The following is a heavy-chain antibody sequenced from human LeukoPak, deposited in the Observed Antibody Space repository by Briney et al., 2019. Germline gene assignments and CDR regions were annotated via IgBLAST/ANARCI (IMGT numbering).Heavy chain of an antibody. Sequence: SETLSLTCTVSGGSVSSGSYYWSWIRQPPGKGLEWIGYIYYSGSTNYNPSLKSRVTISVDTSKNQFSLKLSSVTAADTAVYYCARVRYSSSWYPGHYYYYYGMDVWGQGTTVTVSS. CDR3: ARVRYSSSWYPGHYYYYYGMDV. CDR1: GGSVSSGSYY. CDR2: IYYSGST. D-gene: IGHD6-13*01. J-gene: IGHJ6*02. V-gene: IGHV4-61*01.